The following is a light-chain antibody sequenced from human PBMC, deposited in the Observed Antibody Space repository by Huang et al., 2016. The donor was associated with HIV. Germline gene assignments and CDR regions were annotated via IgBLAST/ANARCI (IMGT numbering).Light chain of an antibody. CDR3: LQDYTYPWT. Sequence: AIQMTQSPASLSASVGDRVTITCRASQDIGNDLGWYQQRLGKAPKLLVSTASHLQSGVPSRVTGSGSGTHFTLTISGLQPEDFATYYCLQDYTYPWT. J-gene: IGKJ1*01. CDR2: TAS. V-gene: IGKV1-6*01. CDR1: QDIGND.